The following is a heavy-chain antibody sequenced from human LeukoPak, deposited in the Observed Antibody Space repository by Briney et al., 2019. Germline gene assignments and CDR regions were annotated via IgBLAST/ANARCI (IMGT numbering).Heavy chain of an antibody. D-gene: IGHD3-22*01. J-gene: IGHJ3*02. CDR3: ATEVLGWDAFDI. CDR1: GYTLTELS. V-gene: IGHV1-24*01. Sequence: ASVKVSCKVSGYTLTELSMHWVRQAPGKGLEWMGGFDPEDGETIYAQKFQGRVTMTEDTSTDTAYVELSSLRSEDTAVYYCATEVLGWDAFDIWGQGTMVTVSS. CDR2: FDPEDGET.